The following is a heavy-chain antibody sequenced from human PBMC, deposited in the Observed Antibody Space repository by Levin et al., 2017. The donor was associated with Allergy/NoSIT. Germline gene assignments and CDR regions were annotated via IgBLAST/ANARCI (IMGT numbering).Heavy chain of an antibody. D-gene: IGHD3-16*01. CDR1: GFIFSSYW. CDR3: VRGAGGLDH. J-gene: IGHJ4*02. Sequence: GGSLRLSCAASGFIFSSYWMHWVRQVPGKGLVWVSHITSDGSGTSYVDSVRGRFTISRDNAKNTLYLQMNSLRDEDTAVYYRVRGAGGLDHWGQGTLVIVSS. V-gene: IGHV3-74*01. CDR2: ITSDGSGT.